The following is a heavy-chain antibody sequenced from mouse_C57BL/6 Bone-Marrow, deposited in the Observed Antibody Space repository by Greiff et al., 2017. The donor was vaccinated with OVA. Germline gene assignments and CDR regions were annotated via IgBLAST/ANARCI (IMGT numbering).Heavy chain of an antibody. D-gene: IGHD4-1*01. V-gene: IGHV1-15*01. Sequence: QVQLQQSGAELVRPGASVTLSCKASGYTFTDYEMHWVKQTPVHGLEWIGAIDPETGGTAYNQKFKGKAILTADKSSSTAYMELRSLTSEDSAVYYFTRENLGRDYWGQGTTLTVSS. CDR2: IDPETGGT. CDR3: TRENLGRDY. CDR1: GYTFTDYE. J-gene: IGHJ2*01.